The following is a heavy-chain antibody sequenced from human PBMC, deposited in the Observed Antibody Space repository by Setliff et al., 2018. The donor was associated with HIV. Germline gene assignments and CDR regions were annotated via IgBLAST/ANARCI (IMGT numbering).Heavy chain of an antibody. J-gene: IGHJ6*02. CDR2: IYTSGST. Sequence: SETLSLTCDVSGFSISSRYYWGWIRQSPGKGLEWIGRIYTSGSTNYNPSLKSRVTISVDTSKNQFSLKLSSVTAADTAVYYCARDRIVVVPAAISYYSYGMDVWGQGTTVTVSS. CDR1: GFSISSRYY. CDR3: ARDRIVVVPAAISYYSYGMDV. D-gene: IGHD2-2*01. V-gene: IGHV4-38-2*02.